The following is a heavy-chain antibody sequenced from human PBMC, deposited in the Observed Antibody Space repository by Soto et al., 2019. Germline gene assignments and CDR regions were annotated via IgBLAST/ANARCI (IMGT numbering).Heavy chain of an antibody. D-gene: IGHD3-10*01. J-gene: IGHJ6*02. CDR1: GYTFTGYY. CDR3: ARDFAGSGSSYGMDV. V-gene: IGHV1-2*04. CDR2: INPNSGGT. Sequence: ASVKVSCKASGYTFTGYYMHWVRQAPGQGLEWMGWINPNSGGTNYAQKFQGWVTMTRDTSISTAYMELSRLRSDDTAVYYCARDFAGSGSSYGMDVWDQGTTVTVSS.